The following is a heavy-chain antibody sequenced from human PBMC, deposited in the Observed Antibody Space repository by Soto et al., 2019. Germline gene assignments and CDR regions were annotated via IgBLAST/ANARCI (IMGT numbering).Heavy chain of an antibody. CDR2: IGGTDDST. V-gene: IGHV3-23*01. Sequence: RGSLRLSCAASGFTFSTYALSSARQATGKGLEWVSAIGGTDDSTQYADSVKGRFTISRDNSKNTLYLQMNSLRVEDTAVYYGYGSGCSPGYWGQGALVTVSS. J-gene: IGHJ4*02. CDR3: YGSGCSPGY. CDR1: GFTFSTYA. D-gene: IGHD2-15*01.